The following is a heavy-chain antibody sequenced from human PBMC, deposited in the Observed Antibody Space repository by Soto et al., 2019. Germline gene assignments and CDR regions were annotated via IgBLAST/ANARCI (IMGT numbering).Heavy chain of an antibody. Sequence: LRLSCAASGFTFDEYAMHWVRQVPGKGLEWVSGISWSGGAIDYADSVKGRFTISRDNAKNSLYPQMNSLRTEDTALYYCAKDIRSADYFDYWGRGTLVTVSS. V-gene: IGHV3-9*01. J-gene: IGHJ4*02. CDR2: ISWSGGAI. D-gene: IGHD2-15*01. CDR3: AKDIRSADYFDY. CDR1: GFTFDEYA.